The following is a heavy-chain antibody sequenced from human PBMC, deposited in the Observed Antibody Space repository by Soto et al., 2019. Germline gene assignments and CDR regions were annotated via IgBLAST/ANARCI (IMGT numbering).Heavy chain of an antibody. CDR1: GGSISSGNYY. D-gene: IGHD1-7*01. J-gene: IGHJ4*02. CDR2: MSYSGST. Sequence: LSLTCTVSGGSISSGNYYWSWIRQPPGKGLEWIGFMSYSGSTSYNASLKSRVTISVDTSKSQFSLNLSFVTAADTAVYYCATMGTPATGLYYFDNWGQGTLVTVSS. CDR3: ATMGTPATGLYYFDN. V-gene: IGHV4-30-4*01.